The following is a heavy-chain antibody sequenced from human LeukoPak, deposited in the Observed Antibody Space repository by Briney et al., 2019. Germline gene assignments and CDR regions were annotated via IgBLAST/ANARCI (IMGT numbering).Heavy chain of an antibody. CDR3: ARGAVNYYDILTGPFDI. J-gene: IGHJ3*02. CDR2: FDPEDGET. D-gene: IGHD3-9*01. V-gene: IGHV1-24*01. Sequence: ASVKVSCKASGYTFTGYYMHWVRQAPGKGLEWMGGFDPEDGETIYAQKFRGRVTMTTDTSTSPAYMELRSLRSDDTFVYYCARGAVNYYDILTGPFDIWGQGTMVTVSS. CDR1: GYTFTGYY.